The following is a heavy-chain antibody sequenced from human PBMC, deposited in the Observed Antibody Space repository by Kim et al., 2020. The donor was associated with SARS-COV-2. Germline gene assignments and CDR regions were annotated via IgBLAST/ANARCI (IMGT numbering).Heavy chain of an antibody. V-gene: IGHV3-7*03. D-gene: IGHD2-21*02. CDR3: ARDQGAYCGGDCSPGAFVI. CDR1: GFTFSSYW. CDR2: IKQDGSEK. Sequence: GGSLRLSCAASGFTFSSYWMSWVRQAPGKGLEWVANIKQDGSEKYYVDSVKGRFTISRDNAKNSLYLQMNSLRAEDTAVYYCARDQGAYCGGDCSPGAFVISGQGPLVTVSS. J-gene: IGHJ3*02.